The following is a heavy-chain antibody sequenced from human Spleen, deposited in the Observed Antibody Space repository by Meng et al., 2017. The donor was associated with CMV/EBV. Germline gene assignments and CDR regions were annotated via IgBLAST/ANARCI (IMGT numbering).Heavy chain of an antibody. Sequence: FSHYYFYWVRRAPGQGLAWMGWINPSSGDTQYAQKFQGRVTLTRDTSLSTAYMELSRLTSDDTAVYYCARTLKFYDSRGYPPLDYWGQGTLVTVSS. V-gene: IGHV1-2*02. D-gene: IGHD3-22*01. CDR3: ARTLKFYDSRGYPPLDY. CDR1: FSHYY. CDR2: INPSSGDT. J-gene: IGHJ4*02.